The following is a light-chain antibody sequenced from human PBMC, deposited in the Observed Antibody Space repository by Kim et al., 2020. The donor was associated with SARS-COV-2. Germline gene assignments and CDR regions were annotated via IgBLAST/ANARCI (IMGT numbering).Light chain of an antibody. CDR1: ENIDSD. CDR3: QHSNNWPLT. J-gene: IGKJ4*01. CDR2: RAS. V-gene: IGKV3-15*01. Sequence: EIVMTQSPGTLSVSPGQRVTLSCRASENIDSDSLAWYQQKPGQTPRLLIYRASTRATGIPVRFSGSGSGTEFTLTISSLQSEDFAVYYCQHSNNWPLTFGGGTKVDIK.